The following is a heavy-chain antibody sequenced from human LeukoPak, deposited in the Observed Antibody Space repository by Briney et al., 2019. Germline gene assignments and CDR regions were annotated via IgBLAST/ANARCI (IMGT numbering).Heavy chain of an antibody. D-gene: IGHD3-10*01. CDR3: AKDKAGIYYKYYFDY. Sequence: PGGSLRLSCAASGFTVSSYDMHWVRQAPGKGLEWVAVLWYDGSNKYYAESVKGRLTISRDNSKNTLYLQMNSLRAEDTAVYYCAKDKAGIYYKYYFDYWGRGTLVTVSS. V-gene: IGHV3-33*06. CDR1: GFTVSSYD. CDR2: LWYDGSNK. J-gene: IGHJ4*02.